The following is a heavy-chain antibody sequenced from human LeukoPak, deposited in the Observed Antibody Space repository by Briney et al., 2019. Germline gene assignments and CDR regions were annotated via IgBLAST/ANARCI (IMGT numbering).Heavy chain of an antibody. CDR3: ATYPDYDILTGYHY. V-gene: IGHV4-34*01. Sequence: SETLSLTCVVYGGSFSGHYWSWVRQPPGKGLEWIGEINHSGGTHYNPSLKSRVTISVDTSKNQFSLKLSSVTAADTAVYYCATYPDYDILTGYHYWGQGTLVTVSS. J-gene: IGHJ4*02. CDR1: GGSFSGHY. CDR2: INHSGGT. D-gene: IGHD3-9*01.